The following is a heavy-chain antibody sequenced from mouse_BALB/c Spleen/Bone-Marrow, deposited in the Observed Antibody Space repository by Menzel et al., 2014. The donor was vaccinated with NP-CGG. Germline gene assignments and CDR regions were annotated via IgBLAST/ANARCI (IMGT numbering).Heavy chain of an antibody. Sequence: EVKLMESGPELVKPGTSVKMSCKASGYTFTDYYMNWVKQSHGKSLEWIGDINPNNGDTFYSQKFKVKATLTVDKSSSTAYMQLNSLTSEDSAVYYCVRRDYYGSLFDYWGQGTTLTVSS. CDR3: VRRDYYGSLFDY. D-gene: IGHD1-2*01. V-gene: IGHV1-26*01. J-gene: IGHJ2*01. CDR1: GYTFTDYY. CDR2: INPNNGDT.